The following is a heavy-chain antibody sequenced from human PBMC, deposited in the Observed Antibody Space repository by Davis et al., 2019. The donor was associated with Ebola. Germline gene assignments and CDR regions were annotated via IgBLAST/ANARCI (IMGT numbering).Heavy chain of an antibody. CDR3: ARGGDCSGGSCYFWDY. CDR2: INAGNGNT. D-gene: IGHD2-15*01. CDR1: GYTFTSYA. Sequence: ASVKVSCKAPGYTFTSYAMHWVRQAPAQRLEWMGWINAGNGNTKYSQKFQGRVTITRDTSASTAYMGLSSLRSEGTAVYYCARGGDCSGGSCYFWDYWGQGTLVTVSS. J-gene: IGHJ4*02. V-gene: IGHV1-3*01.